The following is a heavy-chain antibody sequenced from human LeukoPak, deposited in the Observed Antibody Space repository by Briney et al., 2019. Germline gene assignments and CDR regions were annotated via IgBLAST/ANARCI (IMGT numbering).Heavy chain of an antibody. V-gene: IGHV3-11*01. CDR1: GFTFSDYY. CDR3: ASQRKIAVAGTVY. CDR2: ISSSGSTI. D-gene: IGHD6-19*01. Sequence: GGSLRLSCAASGFTFSDYYMSWIRQAPGKGLEWVSYISSSGSTIYYADSVKGRFTISRDNAKNSLYLQMNSLRAEDTAVYYCASQRKIAVAGTVYWGQGTLVTVSS. J-gene: IGHJ4*02.